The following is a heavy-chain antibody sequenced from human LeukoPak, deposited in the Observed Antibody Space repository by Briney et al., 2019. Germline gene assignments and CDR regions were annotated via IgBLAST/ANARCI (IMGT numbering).Heavy chain of an antibody. J-gene: IGHJ5*02. CDR2: IFTSGWT. CDR1: GGSISSYY. D-gene: IGHD2-21*01. Sequence: PSETLSLTCTVSGGSISSYYWSWVRQSPGKGLEWIGYIFTSGWTDYNPSLKSRVTMSVDTPKNQLSMELRFLTAADTAVYYCATSHDVKTAPYDLWGQGTLVTVSS. CDR3: ATSHDVKTAPYDL. V-gene: IGHV4-4*09.